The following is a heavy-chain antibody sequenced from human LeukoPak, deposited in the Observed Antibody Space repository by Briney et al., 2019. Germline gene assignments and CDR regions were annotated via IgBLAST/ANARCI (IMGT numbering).Heavy chain of an antibody. CDR2: ISHTGDRT. J-gene: IGHJ6*03. V-gene: IGHV3-23*01. CDR1: GFTFSGYG. CDR3: AKDGLLWFGELVGYYYYMDV. Sequence: GGSPRLSCAASGFTFSGYGMNWVRQAPGTGLEWVSAISHTGDRTYYADSVRGRFTIPRDNSKNTLYLQMNSLRAEDTAVYYCAKDGLLWFGELVGYYYYMDVWGKGTTVTISS. D-gene: IGHD3-10*01.